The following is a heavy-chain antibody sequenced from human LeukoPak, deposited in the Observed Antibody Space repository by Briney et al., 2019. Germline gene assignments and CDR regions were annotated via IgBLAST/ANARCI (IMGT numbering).Heavy chain of an antibody. Sequence: GGSLRLSCAASGFTVSSNYMGWVRQAPGKGLDWVSVIYSGGSAYYAESVKGRFTISRDSSKNTLHLQMNSLTAEDTAVYYCARGSSLAAVARGFDHWGQGTLVTVSS. CDR1: GFTVSSNY. J-gene: IGHJ4*02. CDR3: ARGSSLAAVARGFDH. V-gene: IGHV3-66*02. D-gene: IGHD6-19*01. CDR2: IYSGGSA.